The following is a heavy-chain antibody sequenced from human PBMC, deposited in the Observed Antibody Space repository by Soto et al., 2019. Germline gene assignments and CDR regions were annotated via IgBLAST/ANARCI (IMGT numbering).Heavy chain of an antibody. Sequence: QVQLVQSGAEVKKPGSSVKVSCKASGGTFSSYTISWVRQAPGQGLEWMGRIIPILGIANYAQKFQGRVTITADKSTNTAYMELSSLRSEDTAVYYCARGESGYRIDYWGQGTLVTVSS. J-gene: IGHJ4*02. V-gene: IGHV1-69*02. D-gene: IGHD3-3*01. CDR2: IIPILGIA. CDR3: ARGESGYRIDY. CDR1: GGTFSSYT.